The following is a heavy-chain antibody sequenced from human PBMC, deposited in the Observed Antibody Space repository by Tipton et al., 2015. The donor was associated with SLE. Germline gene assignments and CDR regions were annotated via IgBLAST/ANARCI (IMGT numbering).Heavy chain of an antibody. CDR3: AKPFIAVAAADY. D-gene: IGHD6-19*01. J-gene: IGHJ4*02. CDR1: GFTFSSYG. V-gene: IGHV3-30*02. Sequence: SLRLSCAASGFTFSSYGMHWVRQAPGKGLEWVAFIRYDGSNKYYADSVKGRFTISRDNSKNTLYLQMNSLRAEDTAVYYCAKPFIAVAAADYWGQGTLVTVSS. CDR2: IRYDGSNK.